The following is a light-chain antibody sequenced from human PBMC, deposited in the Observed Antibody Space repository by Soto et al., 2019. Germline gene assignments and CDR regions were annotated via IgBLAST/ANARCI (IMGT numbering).Light chain of an antibody. V-gene: IGKV1-5*01. Sequence: IQMTQSPSTVYASVGDSVTISCRASQPVNTFLAWYQQNPGGAPKVVIFDASNLGSGVPSRFSGSGFGTEFTLSITSLQPDDFATYYCQQYKNYSYSFGQGTKLEIK. J-gene: IGKJ2*03. CDR1: QPVNTF. CDR2: DAS. CDR3: QQYKNYSYS.